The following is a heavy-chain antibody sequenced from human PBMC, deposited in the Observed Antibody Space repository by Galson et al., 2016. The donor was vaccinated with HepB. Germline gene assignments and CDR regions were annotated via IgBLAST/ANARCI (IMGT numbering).Heavy chain of an antibody. CDR3: AKMRGHPTYHYHMDV. J-gene: IGHJ6*03. CDR2: ISGTADAT. CDR1: GFTFSNFA. Sequence: SLRLSCAASGFTFSNFAMSWVRQAPGRGLEWVSGISGTADATYYADSVRGRFTISRDNSKNTLYLQMNSLRADDTAIYYCAKMRGHPTYHYHMDVWGKGTTVTASS. V-gene: IGHV3-23*01.